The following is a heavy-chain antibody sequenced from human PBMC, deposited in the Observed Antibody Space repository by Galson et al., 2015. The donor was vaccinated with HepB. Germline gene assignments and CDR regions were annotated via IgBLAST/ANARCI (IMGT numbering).Heavy chain of an antibody. CDR1: GYTFTSYY. D-gene: IGHD4-11*01. J-gene: IGHJ4*02. V-gene: IGHV1-46*01. CDR3: ARDHYSNYDY. Sequence: SVKVSCKAFGYTFTSYYIHWVRQAPGQGLEWMGIINPSGGSPSYAQKFQGRVTMTRDTSTSTVYMELSSLRSEDTAVYYCARDHYSNYDYWGQGTLVTVSS. CDR2: INPSGGSP.